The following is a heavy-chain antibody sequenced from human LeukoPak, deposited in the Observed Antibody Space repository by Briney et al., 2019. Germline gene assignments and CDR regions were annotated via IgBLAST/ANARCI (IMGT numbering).Heavy chain of an antibody. CDR2: ISDSGVST. J-gene: IGHJ3*02. D-gene: IGHD6-19*01. CDR3: AKSSRWGSGWKDAFDI. CDR1: GFTFSSYA. Sequence: GWSLRLSCAASGFTFSSYAMSWVDQAPGKGLEWVSSISDSGVSTYYADSVKGPFTISRDNSKNTLYLQMNSLRDEDTAVYYCAKSSRWGSGWKDAFDIWGQGTMVTVSS. V-gene: IGHV3-23*01.